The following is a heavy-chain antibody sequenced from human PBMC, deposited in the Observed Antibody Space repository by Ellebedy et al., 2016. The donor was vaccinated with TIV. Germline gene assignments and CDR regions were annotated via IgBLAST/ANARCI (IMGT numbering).Heavy chain of an antibody. CDR3: AREVGGSGSSFDY. V-gene: IGHV3-33*01. CDR1: GFTFSSYG. D-gene: IGHD3-10*01. Sequence: PGGSLRLSCAASGFTFSSYGMHWVRQAPGKGLEWVAVIWYDGSNKYYADSVKGRFTISRDNSKNTLYLQMNSLRAEDTAVYYCAREVGGSGSSFDYWGQGTLVTVSS. CDR2: IWYDGSNK. J-gene: IGHJ4*02.